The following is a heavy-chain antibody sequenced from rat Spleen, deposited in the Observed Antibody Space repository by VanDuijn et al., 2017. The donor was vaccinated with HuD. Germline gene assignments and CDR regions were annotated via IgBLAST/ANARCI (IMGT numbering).Heavy chain of an antibody. D-gene: IGHD4-3*01. CDR2: IWTGGST. J-gene: IGHJ2*01. CDR3: TRQGIRGTEH. Sequence: QVQLKESGPGLVQPSQALSLTCTVSGFSLTNFHVTWVRQPPGKGLEWMGVIWTGGSTDYNSALKSRLSISRDTSKNQVFLKMNSLQAEDTAIYFCTRQGIRGTEHWGQGVMVTVSS. CDR1: GFSLTNFH. V-gene: IGHV2-43*01.